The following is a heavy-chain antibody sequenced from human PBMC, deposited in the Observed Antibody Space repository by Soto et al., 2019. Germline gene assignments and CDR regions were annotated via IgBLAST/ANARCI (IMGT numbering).Heavy chain of an antibody. CDR1: GYTFTSYA. CDR3: ASSPSYYYDSSGYGWFDP. J-gene: IGHJ5*02. D-gene: IGHD3-22*01. V-gene: IGHV1-3*01. CDR2: INAGNGNT. Sequence: ASVKVSCKASGYTFTSYARHWVRQAPGQRLEWMGWINAGNGNTKYSQKFQGRVTITRDTSASTAYMGLSSLRSEDTAVYYCASSPSYYYDSSGYGWFDPWGQGTLVTVSS.